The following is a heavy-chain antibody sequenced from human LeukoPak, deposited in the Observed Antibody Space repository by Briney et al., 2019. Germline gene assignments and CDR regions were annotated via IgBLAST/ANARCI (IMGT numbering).Heavy chain of an antibody. J-gene: IGHJ2*01. CDR1: GFTFRTYG. CDR2: ITGSSTWT. Sequence: PGGSLRLFCEASGFTFRTYGMTWVRQAPGKGLEWVSGITGSSTWTYYADSVKGRFTISRDNSKNTLHLQMDSLRAEDTAIYYCARELVSLGTGYFDLWGRGTLVTVSS. CDR3: ARELVSLGTGYFDL. D-gene: IGHD7-27*01. V-gene: IGHV3-23*01.